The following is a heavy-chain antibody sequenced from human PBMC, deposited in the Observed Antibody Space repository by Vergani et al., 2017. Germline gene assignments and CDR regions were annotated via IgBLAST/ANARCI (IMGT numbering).Heavy chain of an antibody. CDR2: IKRDGTET. Sequence: EVHLLESGGGLVQSGGSLRLSCAASGFNFGDYYMAWIRLAPGKGLDWVASIKRDGTETFYVDSVKGRFTISRDNAKTTLYLQMNSLRDEDRGVYYCARISGGSAPYLHYWGQGTLVTVAS. D-gene: IGHD2-15*01. J-gene: IGHJ1*01. CDR3: ARISGGSAPYLHY. V-gene: IGHV3-7*01. CDR1: GFNFGDYY.